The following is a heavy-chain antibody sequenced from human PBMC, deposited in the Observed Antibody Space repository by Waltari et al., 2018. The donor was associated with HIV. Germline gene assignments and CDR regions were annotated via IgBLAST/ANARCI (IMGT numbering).Heavy chain of an antibody. CDR2: SSAYNGNT. CDR1: GYSFTRYG. D-gene: IGHD3-22*01. J-gene: IGHJ4*02. V-gene: IGHV1-18*01. Sequence: QVQLVQSGAAVKKPGASVKVSCKASGYSFTRYGFSWVRKAPGQGLEWMGWSSAYNGNTDIGQKFQGRLTTDTDTSTSTAYMELRSLISDDTAVYYCASRSLLTDYSDSSGYYFVDWGQGTLVTVSS. CDR3: ASRSLLTDYSDSSGYYFVD.